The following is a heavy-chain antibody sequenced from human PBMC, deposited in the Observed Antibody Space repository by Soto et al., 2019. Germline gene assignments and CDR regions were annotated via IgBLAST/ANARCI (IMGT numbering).Heavy chain of an antibody. J-gene: IGHJ4*02. CDR1: GGSISSSSYY. CDR2: IYYSGST. V-gene: IGHV4-39*01. Sequence: SETLSLTCTVSGGSISSSSYYWGWIRQPPGKGLEWIGSIYYSGSTYYNPSLKSRVTISVDPSKNQFSLKLSSVTAADTAVYYCARQGDYDFWSGYFYYFDYWGQGTLVTVSS. CDR3: ARQGDYDFWSGYFYYFDY. D-gene: IGHD3-3*01.